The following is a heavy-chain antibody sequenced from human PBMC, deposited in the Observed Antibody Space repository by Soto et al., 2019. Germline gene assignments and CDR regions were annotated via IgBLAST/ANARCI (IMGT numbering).Heavy chain of an antibody. V-gene: IGHV3-23*01. J-gene: IGHJ4*02. CDR3: AKDESAGYYYFDY. D-gene: IGHD3-9*01. Sequence: GGSLRLSCAASEFSFGGYAMSWVRQAPGKGLEWVSGISGSGGTTFYADSVKGRFTISRDNSESTLYLQMNSLRAEDTAVYYCAKDESAGYYYFDYWGQGTLVTVSS. CDR2: ISGSGGTT. CDR1: EFSFGGYA.